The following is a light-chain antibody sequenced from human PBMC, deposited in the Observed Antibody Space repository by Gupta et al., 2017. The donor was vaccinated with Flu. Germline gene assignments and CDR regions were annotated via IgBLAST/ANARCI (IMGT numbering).Light chain of an antibody. Sequence: GTLFLSPGERATLSCRASQSLRNNYVAWYQQKPGQRPRLLIYGASSRATGIADRFGGSGSGTDFTLTISGLEAEDFAVYYCQQEDKSPFTFGGGTKVEIK. CDR3: QQEDKSPFT. CDR2: GAS. V-gene: IGKV3-20*01. J-gene: IGKJ4*01. CDR1: QSLRNNY.